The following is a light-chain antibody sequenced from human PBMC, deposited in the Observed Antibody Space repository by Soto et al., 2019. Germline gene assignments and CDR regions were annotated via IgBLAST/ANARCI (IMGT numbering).Light chain of an antibody. CDR3: QQYRSWPS. V-gene: IGKV3-11*01. CDR2: DAS. J-gene: IGKJ5*01. Sequence: IVLTQSPATLSLSPGRRAPLSCRASQSVRTYLAWYQQKPGQAPNLLIYDASNRATGVPARFSGSGSGTDFTLTISSLEPEDFAVYYCQQYRSWPSFGQGTRLEI. CDR1: QSVRTY.